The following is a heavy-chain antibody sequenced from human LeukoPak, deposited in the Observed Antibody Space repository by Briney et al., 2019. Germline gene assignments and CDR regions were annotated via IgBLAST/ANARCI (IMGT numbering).Heavy chain of an antibody. CDR3: ARVLAAAAHFEY. Sequence: SETLSLTCTVSGGPVSNNNYYWGWIRQPPGKGLEWIGSLSYSGSTYYNPSLKSRVTISVDTSKNQFSLKVSSVTAADTAVYYCARVLAAAAHFEYWGQGTLVTVSS. CDR1: GGPVSNNNYY. CDR2: LSYSGST. V-gene: IGHV4-39*01. D-gene: IGHD6-13*01. J-gene: IGHJ4*02.